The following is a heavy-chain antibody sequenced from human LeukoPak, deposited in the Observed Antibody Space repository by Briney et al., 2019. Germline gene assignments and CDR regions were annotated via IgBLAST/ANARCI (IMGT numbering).Heavy chain of an antibody. V-gene: IGHV3-33*08. CDR3: ANGLAGYYVSSS. J-gene: IGHJ4*02. CDR2: IWYDGSNK. D-gene: IGHD3-10*02. Sequence: GGSLRLSCAASGFTFSSYGMYWVRRAPREGLEWVAVIWYDGSNKYYADSVRGRFTISRDNSKNTLYLQMNSLRVEDTAVYYCANGLAGYYVSSSWGQGTLVTVSS. CDR1: GFTFSSYG.